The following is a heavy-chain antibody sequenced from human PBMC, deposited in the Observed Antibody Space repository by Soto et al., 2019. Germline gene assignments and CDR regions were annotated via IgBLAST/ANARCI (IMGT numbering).Heavy chain of an antibody. D-gene: IGHD6-19*01. CDR3: ATLQLAGPDY. J-gene: IGHJ4*02. V-gene: IGHV3-74*01. Sequence: EVQLVESGGDLVQPGGSLRLSCAASGFTHSDYWMHWVRQVPGTGLVWVSRISNDGSGTSYADFVKGRFTISKDDAKNTVYLQMNSLSAEDTAVYYCATLQLAGPDYWGQGTLVTVSS. CDR1: GFTHSDYW. CDR2: ISNDGSGT.